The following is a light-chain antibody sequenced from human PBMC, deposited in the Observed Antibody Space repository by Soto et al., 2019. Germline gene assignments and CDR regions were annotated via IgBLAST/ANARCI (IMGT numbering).Light chain of an antibody. Sequence: DIQMTQSPSSLSASVGDRVTMTCRASQSISSYLNWYHQKPGKAPKLLIYAASSLQSGVPSRFSGSGSGTDFTLTISSLQPEDFATYYCQQSYSTPPTFGQGTRLEIK. CDR1: QSISSY. J-gene: IGKJ5*01. CDR2: AAS. V-gene: IGKV1-39*01. CDR3: QQSYSTPPT.